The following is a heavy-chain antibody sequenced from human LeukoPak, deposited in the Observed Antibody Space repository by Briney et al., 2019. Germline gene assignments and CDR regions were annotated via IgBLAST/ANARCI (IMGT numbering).Heavy chain of an antibody. Sequence: GGSLRLSCAASGFTFSSYAMSWVRRAPGKGLEWVSAISGSGGSTYYADSVKGRFTISRDNAKNSLYLQMNSLRAEDTAVYYCARGHPYCSGGSCFFDYWGQGTLVTVSS. CDR1: GFTFSSYA. D-gene: IGHD2-15*01. CDR2: ISGSGGST. CDR3: ARGHPYCSGGSCFFDY. J-gene: IGHJ4*02. V-gene: IGHV3-23*01.